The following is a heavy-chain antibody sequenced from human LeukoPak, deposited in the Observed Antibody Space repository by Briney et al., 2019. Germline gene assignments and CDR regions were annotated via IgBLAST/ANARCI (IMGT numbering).Heavy chain of an antibody. CDR3: ARDQEAFDY. V-gene: IGHV3-23*01. CDR1: GFTFSSYD. Sequence: GGSLRLSCAASGFTFSSYDVSWVRQAPGKGLEWVSAISGSGDRTHYADSVKGRFTISRDNSKNTLYLQINSLRAENTAVYYCARDQEAFDYWGQGTLVTVSS. J-gene: IGHJ4*02. CDR2: ISGSGDRT.